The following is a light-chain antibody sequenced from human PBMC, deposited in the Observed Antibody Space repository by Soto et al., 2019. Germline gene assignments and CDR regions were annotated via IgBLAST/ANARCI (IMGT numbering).Light chain of an antibody. V-gene: IGKV3-20*01. CDR2: GAS. CDR1: QSVSSSY. Sequence: EIVLTQSPGTLSLSPGERATLSCRASQSVSSSYLAWYQQKPGKAPRLLFYGASSRATGIPDRFSGSGSGTDFTLTISRLQPEDFAVYYCQQYGSSPWTFGQGTKVEIK. CDR3: QQYGSSPWT. J-gene: IGKJ1*01.